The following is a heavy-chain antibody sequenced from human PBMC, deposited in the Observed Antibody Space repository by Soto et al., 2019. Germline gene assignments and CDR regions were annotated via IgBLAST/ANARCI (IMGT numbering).Heavy chain of an antibody. CDR1: GYTFTSSD. Sequence: QVQLVQSGAEVKKPGASVRVSCKASGYTFTSSDVYWVRQATGQGLELMGWMNPNTGNTGYAQKLQGRVTMTRKTSISTAYMELSSLRSEDTAVYYCARGSNHCSGGSCYSDWFDPWGQGTPVTVSS. CDR3: ARGSNHCSGGSCYSDWFDP. V-gene: IGHV1-8*01. CDR2: MNPNTGNT. D-gene: IGHD2-15*01. J-gene: IGHJ5*02.